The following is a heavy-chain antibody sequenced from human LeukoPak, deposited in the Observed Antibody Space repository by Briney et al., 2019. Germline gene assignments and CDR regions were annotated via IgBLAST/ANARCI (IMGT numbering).Heavy chain of an antibody. Sequence: SVKVSCKASGGTFSSYAISWVRQAPGQGLEWMGGIIPIFGTTNYAQKFQGRVTITADESTSTAYMELRSLRSDDTAVYYCARKGVGYGDYYYGMDVWGQGTTVTVSS. CDR2: IIPIFGTT. V-gene: IGHV1-69*13. J-gene: IGHJ6*02. D-gene: IGHD4-17*01. CDR3: ARKGVGYGDYYYGMDV. CDR1: GGTFSSYA.